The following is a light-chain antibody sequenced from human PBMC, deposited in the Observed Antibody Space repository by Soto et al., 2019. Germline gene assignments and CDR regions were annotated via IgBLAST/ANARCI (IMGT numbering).Light chain of an antibody. J-gene: IGKJ5*01. CDR1: QGISSY. Sequence: DIQLTQSPSFLSASVGDRVTIPCRASQGISSYLAWYQQKPGKAPNLLIHTAPTLQSGVPSRFSGSGSGTECTLTISSLQPEDFATYYCKKRNSYPITVGNGTRLVIK. V-gene: IGKV1-9*01. CDR2: TAP. CDR3: KKRNSYPIT.